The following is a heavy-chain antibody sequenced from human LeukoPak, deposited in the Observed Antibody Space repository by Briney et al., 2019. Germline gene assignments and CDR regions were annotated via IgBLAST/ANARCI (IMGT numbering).Heavy chain of an antibody. J-gene: IGHJ3*02. CDR1: GLTFSSYY. CDR2: INSDGSST. D-gene: IGHD1-1*01. Sequence: PGGSLRLSCAASGLTFSSYYMHWVRQAPGKGPVWVSRINSDGSSTNYADSVEGRFTISRDNAKNTLYLQTNSLRAEDTAVFYCAREDRVDNSPGTFDIWGQGTMVIVSS. CDR3: AREDRVDNSPGTFDI. V-gene: IGHV3-74*01.